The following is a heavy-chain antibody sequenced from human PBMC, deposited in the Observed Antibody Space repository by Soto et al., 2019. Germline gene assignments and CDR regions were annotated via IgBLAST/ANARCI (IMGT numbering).Heavy chain of an antibody. CDR2: INSGNGNT. J-gene: IGHJ4*02. D-gene: IGHD2-21*02. V-gene: IGHV1-3*01. Sequence: ASVKVSCKASGYTFSSYAMHWVRQAPGQRLEWMGWINSGNGNTKYSQNFQGRVTITRDTAASTAYMQLSSLRSEDTAVYYCARDWPAHCGGDCYFDHWGQGTLLTVSS. CDR1: GYTFSSYA. CDR3: ARDWPAHCGGDCYFDH.